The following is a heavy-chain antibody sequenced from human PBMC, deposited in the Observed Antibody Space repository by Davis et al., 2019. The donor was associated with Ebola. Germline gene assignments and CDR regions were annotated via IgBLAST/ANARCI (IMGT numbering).Heavy chain of an antibody. CDR2: IKQDGSEK. CDR3: ARENGDYDALRQYNWFDP. Sequence: GESLKISCAASGFTFSSYWMSWVRQAPGKGLEWVANIKQDGSEKYYVDSVNGRFTISRDNAKNSLYLQMNSLRAEDTAVYYCARENGDYDALRQYNWFDPWGQGTLVTVSS. CDR1: GFTFSSYW. V-gene: IGHV3-7*03. D-gene: IGHD4-17*01. J-gene: IGHJ5*02.